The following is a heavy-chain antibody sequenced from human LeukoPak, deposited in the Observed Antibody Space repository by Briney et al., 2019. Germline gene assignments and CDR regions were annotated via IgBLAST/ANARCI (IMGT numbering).Heavy chain of an antibody. CDR3: ARHDGYGSGRWDWFDP. J-gene: IGHJ5*02. CDR1: RYTFTSYD. CDR2: LNPINGDT. D-gene: IGHD3-10*01. Sequence: ASVKVSCKASRYTFTSYDINWVRQATGQGLEWMGSLNPINGDTKYAHPFNGRVTMTMDTSVTTVYMELKSLTSDDTAVYYCARHDGYGSGRWDWFDPWGQGTLVTVSS. V-gene: IGHV1-2*07.